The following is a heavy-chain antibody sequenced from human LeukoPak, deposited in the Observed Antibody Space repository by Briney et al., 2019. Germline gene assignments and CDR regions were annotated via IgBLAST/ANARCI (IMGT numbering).Heavy chain of an antibody. Sequence: PGGSLRLSCAASGFTFSSYAMSWVRQAPGKGLEWVSAISGSGGSTYYADSVKGRFTISRDNSKNTLYLQMNSLRAEDTAVYYCAKNERMIVVVRSAFDIWGQGTMVTVSS. CDR3: AKNERMIVVVRSAFDI. V-gene: IGHV3-23*01. CDR1: GFTFSSYA. D-gene: IGHD3-22*01. CDR2: ISGSGGST. J-gene: IGHJ3*02.